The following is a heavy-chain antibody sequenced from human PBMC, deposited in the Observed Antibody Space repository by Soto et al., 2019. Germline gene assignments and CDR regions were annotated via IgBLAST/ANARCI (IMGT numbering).Heavy chain of an antibody. V-gene: IGHV1-69*12. Sequence: QVQLVQSGAEVKKPGSSVKFSCKASGGTFSSYAISWVRQAPGQGLEWMGGIIPIFGTANYAQKFQGRVTITADESTSTAYMELSSLRSEDTAVYYCARLCGGSCYSEDYYYGMDVWGQGTTVTVSS. CDR1: GGTFSSYA. D-gene: IGHD2-15*01. J-gene: IGHJ6*02. CDR2: IIPIFGTA. CDR3: ARLCGGSCYSEDYYYGMDV.